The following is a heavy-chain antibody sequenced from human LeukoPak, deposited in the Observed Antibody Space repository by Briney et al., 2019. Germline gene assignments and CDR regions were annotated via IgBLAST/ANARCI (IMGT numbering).Heavy chain of an antibody. D-gene: IGHD3-10*01. J-gene: IGHJ5*02. CDR3: ARDGVWFGESNWFDP. Sequence: ASVKVSCKASGYTFTAYYMHWVRQAPGQGLEWMGWINLNSGGTNYAQKFQGRVTMTRDTSTSTVYMELSSLRSEDTAVYYCARDGVWFGESNWFDPWGQGTLVTVSS. CDR2: INLNSGGT. CDR1: GYTFTAYY. V-gene: IGHV1-2*02.